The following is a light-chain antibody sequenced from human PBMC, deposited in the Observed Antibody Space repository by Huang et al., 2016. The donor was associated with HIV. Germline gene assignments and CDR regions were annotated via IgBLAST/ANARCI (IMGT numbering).Light chain of an antibody. CDR3: QQYNNWPPVT. Sequence: ETVMTQSPVTLSVSPGQRVTLSCRASESVGRTLAWYQQKPGQAPRLLIYGASTRATGIPDRLNGRGSGTEFTLTISSLQSEDLAVYYCQQYNNWPPVTFGRGTRLEIK. V-gene: IGKV3-15*01. CDR2: GAS. J-gene: IGKJ5*01. CDR1: ESVGRT.